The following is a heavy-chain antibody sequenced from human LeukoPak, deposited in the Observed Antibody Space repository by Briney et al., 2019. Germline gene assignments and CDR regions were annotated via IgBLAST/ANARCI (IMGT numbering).Heavy chain of an antibody. CDR1: GGSISSHY. D-gene: IGHD6-6*01. Sequence: SETLSLTCTVSGGSISSHYWSWIRQPPGKGLEWIGYIYYSGSTNYNPSLKSRVTISVDTSKNQFSLKLSSVTAADTAVYYCARSIAARQYYYYYYMDVWGKGTTVTVSS. CDR3: ARSIAARQYYYYYYMDV. CDR2: IYYSGST. V-gene: IGHV4-59*11. J-gene: IGHJ6*03.